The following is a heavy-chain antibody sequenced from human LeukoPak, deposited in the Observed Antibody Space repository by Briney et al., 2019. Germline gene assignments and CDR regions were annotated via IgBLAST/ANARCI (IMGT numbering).Heavy chain of an antibody. D-gene: IGHD3-22*01. V-gene: IGHV3-20*04. CDR3: AREVDSSGYYYHYFDY. CDR1: GFTFDDYG. CDR2: INWNGGST. Sequence: GGSLRLSCAASGFTFDDYGMSWVRQAPGKGLEWFSGINWNGGSTGYADSVKGRFTISRDNAKNSLYLQMKSLRAEDTALYYCAREVDSSGYYYHYFDYWGQGTLVTVSS. J-gene: IGHJ4*02.